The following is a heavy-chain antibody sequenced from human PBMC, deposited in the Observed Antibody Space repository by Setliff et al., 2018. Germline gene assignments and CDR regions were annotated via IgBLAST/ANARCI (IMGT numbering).Heavy chain of an antibody. CDR2: FNPSGGST. J-gene: IGHJ6*03. Sequence: VASVKVSCKASGYIFTSYYIHWVRQAPGQGLEWMGLFNPSGGSTNYAQRFQGRVTIITDESTSTAYMELSSLRSEDTAMYYCAREGVETRSSTDYRYYMDVWGKGTTVTVSS. D-gene: IGHD1-1*01. CDR1: GYIFTSYY. CDR3: AREGVETRSSTDYRYYMDV. V-gene: IGHV1-46*01.